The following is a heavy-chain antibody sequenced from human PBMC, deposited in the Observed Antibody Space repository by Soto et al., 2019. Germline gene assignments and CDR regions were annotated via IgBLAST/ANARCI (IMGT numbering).Heavy chain of an antibody. CDR1: GFTFSDFW. D-gene: IGHD4-17*01. CDR3: AMVIRWNPHFDY. J-gene: IGHJ4*02. CDR2: IKQDGSEK. V-gene: IGHV3-7*01. Sequence: EVQLVESGGGLVQPGGSLRLSCAASGFTFSDFWVSWVRQAPGKGLEWVANIKQDGSEKYYVDSVEGRFTISRDNAKNAVYLQMTSLRDEDTAVYYCAMVIRWNPHFDYWGQGTLVTVSS.